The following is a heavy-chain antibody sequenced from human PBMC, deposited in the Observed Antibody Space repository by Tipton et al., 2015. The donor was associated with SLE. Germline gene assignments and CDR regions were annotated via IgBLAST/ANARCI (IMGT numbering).Heavy chain of an antibody. CDR2: ISYDGSNK. CDR1: GFTFSSYA. Sequence: RSLRLSCAASGFTFSSYAMHWVRQAPGKGLEWVAVISYDGSNKYYADSVKGRFTISRDNSKNTLYLQMNSLRAEDTAVYYCAKGGIAVAGHDAFDIWGQGTMVTVSS. V-gene: IGHV3-30*04. CDR3: AKGGIAVAGHDAFDI. J-gene: IGHJ3*02. D-gene: IGHD6-19*01.